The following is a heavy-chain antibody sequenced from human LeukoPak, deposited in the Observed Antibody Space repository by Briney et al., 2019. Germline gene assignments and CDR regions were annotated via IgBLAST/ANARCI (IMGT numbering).Heavy chain of an antibody. CDR3: ARVEGLGGRKIDY. CDR2: IYHSGST. CDR1: GASISSSNW. J-gene: IGHJ4*02. Sequence: PSETLSLTCAVSGASISSSNWWSWVRQPPGKGLEWIGEIYHSGSTNYNPSLKSRATISVDKSKNQFSLKLSSVTAADTAVYYCARVEGLGGRKIDYWGQGTLVTVSS. V-gene: IGHV4-4*02. D-gene: IGHD1-14*01.